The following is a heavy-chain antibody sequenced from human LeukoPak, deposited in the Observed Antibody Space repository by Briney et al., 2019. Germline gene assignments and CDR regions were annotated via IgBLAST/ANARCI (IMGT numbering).Heavy chain of an antibody. D-gene: IGHD5-18*01. V-gene: IGHV3-11*01. CDR1: GFAFSDYY. Sequence: PGGSLRLSCAASGFAFSDYYMSWIRQAPGKGLEWVSYISSSGTTIYYADSVRGRFTISRDNAKNSVYLQMSSLRAEDTAVYYCARGVSGYSHGSRFDYWGQGTLVTVSS. J-gene: IGHJ4*02. CDR3: ARGVSGYSHGSRFDY. CDR2: ISSSGTTI.